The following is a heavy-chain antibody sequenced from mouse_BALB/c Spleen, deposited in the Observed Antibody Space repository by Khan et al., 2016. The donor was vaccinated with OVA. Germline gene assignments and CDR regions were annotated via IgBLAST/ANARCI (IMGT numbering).Heavy chain of an antibody. CDR3: ASGRLLLRYPDYFDY. Sequence: EVELVESGPGLLKPSQSLSLTCTVTGYSITSDYAWNWIRQFPGKQLEWMAYISYRGSTTYRPSLRSRISITRATSKNQFFLQLNSVTTEDTATYNCASGRLLLRYPDYFDYGGQGTTLPVSS. CDR2: ISYRGST. CDR1: GYSITSDYA. D-gene: IGHD1-1*01. J-gene: IGHJ2*01. V-gene: IGHV3-2*02.